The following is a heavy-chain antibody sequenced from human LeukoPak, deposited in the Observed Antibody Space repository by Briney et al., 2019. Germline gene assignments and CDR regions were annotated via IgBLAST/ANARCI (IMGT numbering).Heavy chain of an antibody. CDR1: GFTFGSYG. Sequence: GGSLRRSCAASGFTFGSYGMHWVRQAPGKGLEWVAVIWYDGSNKYYADSVKGRFTISRDNSKNTLYLQMNSLRAEDTAVYYCARDQEYSSSSSYYYYGMDVWGQGTTVTVSS. CDR2: IWYDGSNK. V-gene: IGHV3-33*01. D-gene: IGHD6-6*01. CDR3: ARDQEYSSSSSYYYYGMDV. J-gene: IGHJ6*02.